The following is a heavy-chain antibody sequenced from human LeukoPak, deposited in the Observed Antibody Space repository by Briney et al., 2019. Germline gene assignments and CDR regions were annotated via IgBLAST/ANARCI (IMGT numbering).Heavy chain of an antibody. Sequence: SETLSLTCAVYGGSFSGYYWSWIRQPPGKGLEWIGEINHSGSTNYNPSLKSRVTISVDTSKNQFSLKLSSVTAADTAVYYCARRPIVGATLFDYWGRGTLVTVSS. V-gene: IGHV4-34*01. D-gene: IGHD1-26*01. CDR3: ARRPIVGATLFDY. CDR1: GGSFSGYY. J-gene: IGHJ4*02. CDR2: INHSGST.